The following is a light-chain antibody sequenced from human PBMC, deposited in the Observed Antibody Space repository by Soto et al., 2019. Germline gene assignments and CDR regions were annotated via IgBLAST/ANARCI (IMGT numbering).Light chain of an antibody. CDR1: SSNIGTNA. Sequence: QSVLTQPPSASGTPGQRVTISFSGGSSNIGTNAVNWYQQLPGTAPKLLIYNNNQRPSGVPDRFSGSKSGTSASLAISGLQSEDEADYYCAAWDDSLNGYVFGTGPRSPS. CDR2: NNN. CDR3: AAWDDSLNGYV. V-gene: IGLV1-44*01. J-gene: IGLJ1*01.